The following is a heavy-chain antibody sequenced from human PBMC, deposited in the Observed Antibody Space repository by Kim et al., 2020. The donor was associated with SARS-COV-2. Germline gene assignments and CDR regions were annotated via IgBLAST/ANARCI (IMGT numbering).Heavy chain of an antibody. CDR3: ARGFAYQLSYYYYYYGMDV. Sequence: SETLSLTCAVYGGSFSGYYWSWIRQPPGKGLEWIGEINHSGSTNYNPSLKSRVTISVDTSKNQFSLKLSSVTAADTAVYYCARGFAYQLSYYYYYYGMDVWGQGTTVTVSS. V-gene: IGHV4-34*01. CDR1: GGSFSGYY. CDR2: INHSGST. J-gene: IGHJ6*02. D-gene: IGHD2-2*01.